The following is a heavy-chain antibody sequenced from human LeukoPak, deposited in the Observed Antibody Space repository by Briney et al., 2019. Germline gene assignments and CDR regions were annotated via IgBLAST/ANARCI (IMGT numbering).Heavy chain of an antibody. CDR2: IIPIFGTA. J-gene: IGHJ6*03. V-gene: IGHV1-69*13. Sequence: SVKVSCKASGYTFTSYAISWVRQAPGQGLEWMGGIIPIFGTANYAQKFQGRVTITADESTSTAYMELSSLRSEDPAVYYCARGDSGYEQYYYYYMDVWGKGTTVTISS. CDR1: GYTFTSYA. CDR3: ARGDSGYEQYYYYYMDV. D-gene: IGHD5-12*01.